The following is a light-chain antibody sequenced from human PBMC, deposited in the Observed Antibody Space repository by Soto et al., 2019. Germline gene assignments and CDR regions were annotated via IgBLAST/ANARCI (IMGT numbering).Light chain of an antibody. CDR3: HQSYSTPPFT. Sequence: DIQMTQSPSSLSASVGDRVTITCRASQSISSYLNWYQQKPGRAPKLLIYAASSLQSGVPSRFISSGSGTDFTLPTSSLQPEDFATYYCHQSYSTPPFTFGPGTKVDIK. J-gene: IGKJ3*01. CDR1: QSISSY. CDR2: AAS. V-gene: IGKV1-39*01.